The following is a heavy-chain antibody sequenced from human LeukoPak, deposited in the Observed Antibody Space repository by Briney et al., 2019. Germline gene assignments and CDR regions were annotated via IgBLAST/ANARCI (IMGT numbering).Heavy chain of an antibody. CDR1: GGTFSSHA. D-gene: IGHD6-19*01. CDR2: FIPVVGRS. CDR3: ARGRRDPGAGAGVDYYYFYMDV. Sequence: SVNVSCKTSGGTFSSHAISWVRQATGQGLEWVGVFIPVVGRSICAQKFQGRVILTPDESASKAYMELSALTTDDTAVYYCARGRRDPGAGAGVDYYYFYMDVWGKGTTVTVSS. V-gene: IGHV1-69*13. J-gene: IGHJ6*03.